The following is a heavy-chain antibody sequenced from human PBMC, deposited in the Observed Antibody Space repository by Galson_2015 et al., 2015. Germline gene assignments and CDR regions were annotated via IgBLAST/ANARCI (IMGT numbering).Heavy chain of an antibody. V-gene: IGHV1-18*01. CDR3: ARDRYTSIVVVKGGFDP. CDR2: ISAYNGNT. Sequence: SVKVPCKASGYTFTSYGISWVRQAPGQGLEWMGWISAYNGNTNYAQKLQGRVTMTTDTSTSTAYMELRSLRSDDTAVYYCARDRYTSIVVVKGGFDPWGQGTLVTVSS. J-gene: IGHJ5*02. CDR1: GYTFTSYG. D-gene: IGHD3-22*01.